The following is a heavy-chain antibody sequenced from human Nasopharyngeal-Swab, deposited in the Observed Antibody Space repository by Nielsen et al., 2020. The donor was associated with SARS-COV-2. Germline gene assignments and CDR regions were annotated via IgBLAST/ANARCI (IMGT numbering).Heavy chain of an antibody. Sequence: GGSLRLSCAASGFTLSSYWMHWVRQVPGKGLVWVSRINRDGSNTNYADSVKGRFTISRENAKNTLYLQMNSLRVEDTGVYYCARETAVAGDYYCDYWGQGTLVAVSS. CDR2: INRDGSNT. D-gene: IGHD6-19*01. CDR3: ARETAVAGDYYCDY. CDR1: GFTLSSYW. V-gene: IGHV3-74*01. J-gene: IGHJ4*02.